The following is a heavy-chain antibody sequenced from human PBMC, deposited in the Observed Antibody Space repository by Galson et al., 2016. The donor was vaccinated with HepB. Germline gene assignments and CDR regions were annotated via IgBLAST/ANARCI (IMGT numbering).Heavy chain of an antibody. CDR2: ISSTGYYI. CDR1: GFTFNTFS. CDR3: GSLGSPREGKYFYGMDV. J-gene: IGHJ6*02. V-gene: IGHV3-21*01. D-gene: IGHD1-26*01. Sequence: SLRLSCAASGFTFNTFSMNWVRQAPGKGLEWVSYISSTGYYISYADSVKGRFTISRDNTKNSLFLQMDSLRVEDTAVYYCGSLGSPREGKYFYGMDVWGQGTTVTVSS.